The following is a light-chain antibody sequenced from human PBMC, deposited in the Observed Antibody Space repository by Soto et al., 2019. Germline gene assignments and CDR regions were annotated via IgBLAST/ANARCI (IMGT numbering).Light chain of an antibody. J-gene: IGLJ2*01. V-gene: IGLV1-47*01. CDR2: RND. CDR1: SSNIGSNY. CDR3: AAWDDSLRAVV. Sequence: QSVLTQPPSASGTPGQRVTISCSGSSSNIGSNYVYWYQQLPGSAPKLLIYRNDQRPSGVPDRFSGSKSGTSASLAISGLRSEDEADYYCAAWDDSLRAVVVGGGTKLTVL.